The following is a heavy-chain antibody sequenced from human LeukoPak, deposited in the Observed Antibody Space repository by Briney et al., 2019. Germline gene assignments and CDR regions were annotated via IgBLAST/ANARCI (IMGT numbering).Heavy chain of an antibody. V-gene: IGHV3-23*01. J-gene: IGHJ4*02. Sequence: GGSLRLSCAASGFTFSSYAMSWVRQAPGKGLEWVSAISDSGGSTYYADSVKGRFTISRDNSKNTLYLQMNSLRAEDTAVYYCAKDSVVVTAIRVGYYFDYWGQGTLVTVSS. CDR1: GFTFSSYA. CDR2: ISDSGGST. D-gene: IGHD2-21*02. CDR3: AKDSVVVTAIRVGYYFDY.